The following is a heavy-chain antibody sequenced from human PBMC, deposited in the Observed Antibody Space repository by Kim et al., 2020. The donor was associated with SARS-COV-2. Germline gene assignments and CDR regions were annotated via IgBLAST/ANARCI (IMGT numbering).Heavy chain of an antibody. CDR3: ARDGDSSGTPIDY. D-gene: IGHD3-22*01. J-gene: IGHJ4*02. CDR1: GFTFSSYS. Sequence: GGSLRLSCAASGFTFSSYSMNWVRQAPGKGLEWVSYISSSSPIYYADSVKGRFTISRDNAKNSLYLQMNSLRDEDTAVYYCARDGDSSGTPIDYWGQGTLVTVSS. CDR2: ISSSSPI. V-gene: IGHV3-48*02.